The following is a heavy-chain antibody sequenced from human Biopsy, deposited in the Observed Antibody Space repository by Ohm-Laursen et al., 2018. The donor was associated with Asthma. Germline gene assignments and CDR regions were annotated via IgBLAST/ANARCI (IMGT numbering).Heavy chain of an antibody. V-gene: IGHV3-30*03. J-gene: IGHJ4*02. CDR2: ISFDGSNK. D-gene: IGHD4-23*01. CDR3: AGQYGGNSPPLE. Sequence: SLRLSCAASGFSFSRYGMHWVRQAPGKGLEWVAVISFDGSNKYYGDSVKGRFTISRDNSKNTLDLQMNSLRAEDTAVYYCAGQYGGNSPPLEWGQGTLVTVSS. CDR1: GFSFSRYG.